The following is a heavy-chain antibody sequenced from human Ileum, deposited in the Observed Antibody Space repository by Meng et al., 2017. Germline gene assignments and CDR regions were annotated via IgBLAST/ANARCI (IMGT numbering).Heavy chain of an antibody. CDR3: ARERRHYYGSGSFDY. Sequence: QLQLQESGPGLVKPSETLSLTCTVAGGSISSSSYYWGWIRQPPGKGLEWIGLTYYNGSPFYNPSLRSRVTISVDTSKDQFSLKLTSVTAADTAVYYCARERRHYYGSGSFDYWGQGILVTVSS. J-gene: IGHJ4*02. CDR2: TYYNGSP. V-gene: IGHV4-39*07. D-gene: IGHD3-10*01. CDR1: GGSISSSSYY.